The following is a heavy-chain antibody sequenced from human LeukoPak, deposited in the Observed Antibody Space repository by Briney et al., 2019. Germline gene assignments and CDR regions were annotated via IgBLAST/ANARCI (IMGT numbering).Heavy chain of an antibody. D-gene: IGHD3-10*01. Sequence: GASVKVSCKASGGTFSSYAISWVRQAPGQGLEWMGRIIPILGIANYAQKFQGRVTITADKSTSTAYMELSSLRSEDTAVYYCARVKARFGELINYYGMDVWGQGTTVTVSS. J-gene: IGHJ6*02. CDR1: GGTFSSYA. V-gene: IGHV1-69*04. CDR2: IIPILGIA. CDR3: ARVKARFGELINYYGMDV.